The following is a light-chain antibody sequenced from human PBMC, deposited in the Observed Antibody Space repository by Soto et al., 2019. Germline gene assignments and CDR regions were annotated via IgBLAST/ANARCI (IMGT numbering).Light chain of an antibody. CDR1: QTVGRY. V-gene: IGKV3-11*01. CDR2: DAS. J-gene: IGKJ5*01. CDR3: QQRLHLTIT. Sequence: DIVLTQSPATLSLSPGDRVTLSCRASQTVGRYLSWYQHSHGQGPRLLVYDASNRATGVPARFSGSGSETDFTLNISSLEPEDFAVYYCQQRLHLTITFGQGIRLEIK.